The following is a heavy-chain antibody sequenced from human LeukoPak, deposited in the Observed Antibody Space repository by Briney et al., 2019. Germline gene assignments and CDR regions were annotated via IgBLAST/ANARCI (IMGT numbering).Heavy chain of an antibody. CDR1: GFTFSSYS. D-gene: IGHD2-2*01. J-gene: IGHJ6*03. Sequence: GGSLRLSCAASGFTFSSYSMNWVRQAPGKGLEWVSSISSSSSYIYYADSVKGRFTISRDNSKNTLYLQMNSLRAEDTAVYYCARVGYCSSTSCYIPDYYYYMDVWGKGTTVTISS. CDR2: ISSSSSYI. CDR3: ARVGYCSSTSCYIPDYYYYMDV. V-gene: IGHV3-21*01.